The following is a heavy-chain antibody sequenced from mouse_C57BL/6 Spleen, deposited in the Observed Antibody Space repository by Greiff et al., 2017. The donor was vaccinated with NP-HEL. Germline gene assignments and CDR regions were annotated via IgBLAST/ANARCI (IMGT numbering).Heavy chain of an antibody. CDR3: ANYGSLWYFDV. CDR2: INPNNGGT. CDR1: GYTFTDYN. Sequence: EVHLVESGPELVKPGASVKMSCKASGYTFTDYNMHWVKQSHGKSLEWIGYINPNNGGTSYNQKFKGKATLTVNKSSSTAYMELRSLTSEDSAVYYCANYGSLWYFDVWGTGTTVTVSS. V-gene: IGHV1-22*01. J-gene: IGHJ1*03. D-gene: IGHD1-1*01.